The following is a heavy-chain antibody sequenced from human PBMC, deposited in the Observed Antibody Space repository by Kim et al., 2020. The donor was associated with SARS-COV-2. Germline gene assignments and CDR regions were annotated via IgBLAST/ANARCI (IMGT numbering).Heavy chain of an antibody. Sequence: SETLSLTCTVSGGSITSYHYYWGWIRQPTGQGLEWIGCIYYTGSTNYTPSLRSRVTISTDTSKYQFDLNSMSAAAADTAHYYCAGLTSGWFAYWGQGTLVTVSS. CDR1: GGSITSYHYY. J-gene: IGHJ5*01. D-gene: IGHD2-2*01. V-gene: IGHV4-39*01. CDR3: AGLTSGWFAY. CDR2: IYYTGST.